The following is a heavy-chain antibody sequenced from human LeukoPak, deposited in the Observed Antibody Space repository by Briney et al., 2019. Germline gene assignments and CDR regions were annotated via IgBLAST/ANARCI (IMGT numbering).Heavy chain of an antibody. J-gene: IGHJ4*02. CDR1: GGSISSYY. D-gene: IGHD3-22*01. CDR2: IYYSGST. V-gene: IGHV4-59*01. Sequence: SETLSLTCTVSGGSISSYYWSWIRQPPGKGLEWIGYIYYSGSTSYNPSLKSRVTISVDTSKNQFSLKLSSVTAADTAVYYCARADYYYDSSGYYPVFDYWGQGTLVTVSS. CDR3: ARADYYYDSSGYYPVFDY.